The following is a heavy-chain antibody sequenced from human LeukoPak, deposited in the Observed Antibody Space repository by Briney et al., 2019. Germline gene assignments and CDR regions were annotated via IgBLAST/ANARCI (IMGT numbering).Heavy chain of an antibody. CDR2: IYYSGST. Sequence: SETLSLTCTVSGGSISSGGFYWSWIRQHPGKGLEWIGYIYYSGSTYYNPSLKSRVTISIDTSKNQFSLKLSSVTAADTAVYYCARGGDGYNYFDCWGQGTLVTVSS. CDR3: ARGGDGYNYFDC. J-gene: IGHJ4*02. CDR1: GGSISSGGFY. V-gene: IGHV4-31*03. D-gene: IGHD5-24*01.